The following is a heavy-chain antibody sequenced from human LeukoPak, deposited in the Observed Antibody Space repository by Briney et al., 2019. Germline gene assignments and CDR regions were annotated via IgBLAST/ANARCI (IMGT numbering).Heavy chain of an antibody. CDR2: IYYSGST. D-gene: IGHD3-3*01. CDR1: GYSISSGYY. CDR3: ARGLYYDFWSGY. V-gene: IGHV4-61*01. Sequence: SETLSLTCTVSGYSISSGYYWSWIRQPPGKGLEWIGYIYYSGSTNYNPSLKSRVTISVDTSKNQFSLKLSSVTAADTAVYYCARGLYYDFWSGYWSQGTLVTVSS. J-gene: IGHJ4*02.